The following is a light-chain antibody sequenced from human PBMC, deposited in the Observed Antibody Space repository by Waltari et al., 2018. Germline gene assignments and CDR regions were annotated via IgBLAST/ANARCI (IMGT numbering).Light chain of an antibody. Sequence: QSVLTQPPSASGTPGQGVTISCSGGASNIGNNVVNWYQQVPGKAPKLLIYRGARRPAGVPDRFSGSKSGTSASLAISGLQSEDEADYYCAAWDDSLNGRWVFGGGTKVTVL. V-gene: IGLV1-44*01. J-gene: IGLJ3*02. CDR3: AAWDDSLNGRWV. CDR2: RGA. CDR1: ASNIGNNV.